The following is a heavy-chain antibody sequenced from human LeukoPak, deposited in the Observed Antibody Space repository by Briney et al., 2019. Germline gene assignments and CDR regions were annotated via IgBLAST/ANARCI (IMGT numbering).Heavy chain of an antibody. CDR1: GFTFSTYS. Sequence: PGGSLRLSRAASGFTFSTYSMIWVRQAPGKGLEWISYITSGPNSIYQADSVKGRFAISRDNAKNSLFLQMNSLRTEDTAVYYCARAANSGGYYGIDYWGQGTLVTVSS. J-gene: IGHJ4*02. V-gene: IGHV3-48*01. CDR2: ITSGPNSI. D-gene: IGHD1-26*01. CDR3: ARAANSGGYYGIDY.